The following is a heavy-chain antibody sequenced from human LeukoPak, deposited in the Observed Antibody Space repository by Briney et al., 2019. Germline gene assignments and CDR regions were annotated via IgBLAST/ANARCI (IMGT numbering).Heavy chain of an antibody. D-gene: IGHD3-16*02. Sequence: SETLSLTCTVSGGSISSYYWSWIRQPPGKGLEWIGYIYHSGNTYYNPSLKSRVTISVDTSKNQFSLKLSSVTAADTAVYYCAKDRYGQRIFDFWGQGTLVTVSS. CDR3: AKDRYGQRIFDF. CDR1: GGSISSYY. CDR2: IYHSGNT. J-gene: IGHJ4*02. V-gene: IGHV4-59*06.